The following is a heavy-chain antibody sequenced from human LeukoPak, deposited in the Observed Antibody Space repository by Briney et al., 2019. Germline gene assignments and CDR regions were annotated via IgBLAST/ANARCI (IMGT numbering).Heavy chain of an antibody. CDR2: IIPSYGRA. D-gene: IGHD3-16*01. J-gene: IGHJ4*02. CDR3: ARDNDSRDPPHFDY. Sequence: SVKVSCKASGGTFINYAISWVRQAPGQGLEWMGGIIPSYGRANYAQKFRGRVTITRDKYTRKDYMELSRLRSEDTAVYYCARDNDSRDPPHFDYWGQGTLVTVSS. CDR1: GGTFINYA. V-gene: IGHV1-69*05.